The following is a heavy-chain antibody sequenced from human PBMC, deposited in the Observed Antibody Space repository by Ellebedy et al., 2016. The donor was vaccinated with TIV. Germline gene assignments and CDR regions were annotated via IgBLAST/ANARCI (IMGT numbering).Heavy chain of an antibody. D-gene: IGHD2-15*01. V-gene: IGHV3-11*06. CDR3: ARGLEHCSGGSCSFDP. J-gene: IGHJ5*02. CDR1: GFTFSDYY. Sequence: PGGSLRLSCAASGFTFSDYYMSWIRQAPGKGLEWVSYISSSSSYTNYADSVKGRFTISRDNAKNSLYLQMNSLRAEDTAVYYCARGLEHCSGGSCSFDPWGQGTLVTVSS. CDR2: ISSSSSYT.